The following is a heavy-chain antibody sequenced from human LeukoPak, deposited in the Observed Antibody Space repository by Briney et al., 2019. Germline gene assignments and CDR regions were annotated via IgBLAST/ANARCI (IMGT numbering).Heavy chain of an antibody. D-gene: IGHD3-10*01. V-gene: IGHV4-59*01. CDR3: ARDIYGSGYGWFDV. Sequence: SQTLSLTCSVSGVSISTYYWSWIRQPPGKGLEWVGYIHYTGSTNYNPSLKSRVTISVDTSKRQLSLMLRSVTAADTAVYYCARDIYGSGYGWFDVWGQGTLVTVSS. CDR1: GVSISTYY. CDR2: IHYTGST. J-gene: IGHJ5*02.